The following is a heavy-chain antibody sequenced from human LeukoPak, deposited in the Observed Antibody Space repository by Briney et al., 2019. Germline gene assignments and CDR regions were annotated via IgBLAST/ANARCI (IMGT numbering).Heavy chain of an antibody. CDR2: ISSSSSTI. J-gene: IGHJ4*02. V-gene: IGHV3-48*02. CDR1: GFTFSSYE. Sequence: HPGGSLRLSCAASGFTFSSYEMNWVRQAPGKGLEWVSYISSSSSTIYYADSVKGRFTISRDNAKNSLYLQMNSLRDEDTAVYYCARYNYGSGSYYSDYWGQGTLVTVSS. CDR3: ARYNYGSGSYYSDY. D-gene: IGHD3-10*01.